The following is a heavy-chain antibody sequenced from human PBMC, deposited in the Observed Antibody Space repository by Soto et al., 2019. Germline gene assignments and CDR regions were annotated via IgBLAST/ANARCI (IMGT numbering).Heavy chain of an antibody. D-gene: IGHD2-15*01. Sequence: QVQLVQSGAEVKKPGASVKVSCKASGYTFTSYDINWVRQATGQGLEWKGWMNPNSGNTGYAQKFQGRVTMTRNTSISTAYMELSSLRSEDTAVYYCAREGIVEPYYYYYMDVWGKGTTVTVSS. CDR2: MNPNSGNT. V-gene: IGHV1-8*01. CDR3: AREGIVEPYYYYYMDV. J-gene: IGHJ6*03. CDR1: GYTFTSYD.